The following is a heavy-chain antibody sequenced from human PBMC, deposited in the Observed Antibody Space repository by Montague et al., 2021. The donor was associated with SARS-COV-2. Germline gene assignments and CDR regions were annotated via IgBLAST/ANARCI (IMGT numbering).Heavy chain of an antibody. D-gene: IGHD3-9*01. CDR1: GFTFSRYS. CDR3: ARVEELEYDILTGYYGGYYYYGMDV. CDR2: ISSSGSYI. V-gene: IGHV3-21*01. Sequence: SLRLSCAASGFTFSRYSMNWVRQAPGKGLEWVSSISSSGSYIYYADSVXGRFTISRDNAKNSLYLQMNSLRAEDTAVYYCARVEELEYDILTGYYGGYYYYGMDVWGQGTTVTVSS. J-gene: IGHJ6*02.